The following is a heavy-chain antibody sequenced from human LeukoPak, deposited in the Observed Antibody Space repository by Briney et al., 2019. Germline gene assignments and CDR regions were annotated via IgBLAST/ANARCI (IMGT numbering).Heavy chain of an antibody. Sequence: GGSLRLSCAASGFTFDDFDMSWVRQIPGKGLERVSGINWNADNTAYADSVKGRFTISRDNAKNSLYLQMNNLRAEDTAVYYCARRAGAYSHPYDYWGQGTLVTVSS. D-gene: IGHD4/OR15-4a*01. CDR2: INWNADNT. CDR3: ARRAGAYSHPYDY. J-gene: IGHJ4*02. V-gene: IGHV3-20*04. CDR1: GFTFDDFD.